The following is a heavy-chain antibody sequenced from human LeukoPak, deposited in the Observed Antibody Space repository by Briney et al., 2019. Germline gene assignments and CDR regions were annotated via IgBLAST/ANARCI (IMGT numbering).Heavy chain of an antibody. CDR1: GYTFTSYD. J-gene: IGHJ4*02. CDR3: ARGRRNGDFWSGYDIDY. CDR2: LNPNSGNT. V-gene: IGHV1-8*01. D-gene: IGHD3-3*01. Sequence: ASVKVSCKASGYTFTSYDINWVRQATGQGLEWMGWLNPNSGNTGYAQKFQGRVTMTRNTSISTAYMELSSLRSEDTAVYYCARGRRNGDFWSGYDIDYWGQGILVAVSS.